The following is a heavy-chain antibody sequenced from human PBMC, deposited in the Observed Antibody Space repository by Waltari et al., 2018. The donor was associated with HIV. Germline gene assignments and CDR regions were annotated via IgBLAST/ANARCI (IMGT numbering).Heavy chain of an antibody. V-gene: IGHV1-46*03. Sequence: QVQLVQSGAEVKKPGASVKVSCKASGYTFTSYYMHWVRQAPGQGLEWMGIINPSGGSTSYAQKFQGRVTMTRDTSTSTVYMELSSLRSEDTAVYYCARDLEVVPAAILYYYGMDVWGQGTTVTVSS. J-gene: IGHJ6*02. D-gene: IGHD2-2*01. CDR1: GYTFTSYY. CDR2: INPSGGST. CDR3: ARDLEVVPAAILYYYGMDV.